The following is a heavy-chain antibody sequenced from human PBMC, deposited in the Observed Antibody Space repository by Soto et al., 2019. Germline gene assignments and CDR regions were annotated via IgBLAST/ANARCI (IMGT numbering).Heavy chain of an antibody. CDR2: ISSYNGHT. CDR3: ARGRSWGARDFDN. J-gene: IGHJ4*02. V-gene: IGHV1-18*01. CDR1: GYTFNSYG. Sequence: QVQLVQSGGEVTRPGASVRVSCKASGYTFNSYGISWVRQAPGQGLEWMGWISSYNGHTDYARKFQGRVAMTTDISTNTASMELRDLRSDDTAVYYCARGRSWGARDFDNWGQGTLVTVSS. D-gene: IGHD3-16*01.